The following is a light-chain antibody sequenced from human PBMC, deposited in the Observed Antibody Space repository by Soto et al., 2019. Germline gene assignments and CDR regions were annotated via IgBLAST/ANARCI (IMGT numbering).Light chain of an antibody. J-gene: IGLJ2*01. V-gene: IGLV2-8*01. CDR3: SSYAGSKNFIL. CDR2: EVN. Sequence: QSALTQPPSASGSPGQSVTISCTGTNSDVGGYNYVSWYQLHPGKVPKLIISEVNKRPSGVPDRFSGSKSGSTASLTVSGLQAEDEADYFCSSYAGSKNFILFGGGTKLTVL. CDR1: NSDVGGYNY.